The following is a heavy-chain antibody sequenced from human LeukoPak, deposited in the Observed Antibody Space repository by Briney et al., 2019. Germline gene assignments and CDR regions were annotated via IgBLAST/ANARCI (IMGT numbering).Heavy chain of an antibody. V-gene: IGHV1-18*01. CDR1: GYTFTSYG. CDR2: ISAYNGNT. CDR3: ARVGDGYNNYYYYGMDV. J-gene: IGHJ6*02. Sequence: GASVKVSCKASGYTFTSYGISWVRQAPGQGLEWMGWISAYNGNTNYAQKLQGRVTMTTDTSTSTAYMELRSLRSDDTAVYYCARVGDGYNNYYYYGMDVWGRGTTVTVSS. D-gene: IGHD5-24*01.